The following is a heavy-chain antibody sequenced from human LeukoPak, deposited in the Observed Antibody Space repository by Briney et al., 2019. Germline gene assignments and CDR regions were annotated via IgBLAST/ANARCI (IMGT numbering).Heavy chain of an antibody. J-gene: IGHJ4*02. CDR2: IYTSGST. V-gene: IGHV4-4*07. Sequence: SETLSLTCTVPGGSISSYYWSWIRQPAGKGLEWIGRIYTSGSTNYNPSLKSRVTMSVDTSKNQFSLKLSSVTAADTAVYYCAREMNYYDSSGYYYSLLGYWGQGTLVTVSS. D-gene: IGHD3-22*01. CDR1: GGSISSYY. CDR3: AREMNYYDSSGYYYSLLGY.